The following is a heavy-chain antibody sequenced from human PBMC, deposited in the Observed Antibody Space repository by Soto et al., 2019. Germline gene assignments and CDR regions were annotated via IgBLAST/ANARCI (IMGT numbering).Heavy chain of an antibody. Sequence: GGSLRLSCAASGCAFHSYWMTWVRQAPGKGLQWVANIKHDGSGEYYVDSVKGRFTISRDNAKNSLYLQMNSLRAEDTAVYYCARDVVPNNYYYYFYMDVWGKGTTVTVSS. V-gene: IGHV3-7*01. CDR2: IKHDGSGE. D-gene: IGHD2-2*01. J-gene: IGHJ6*03. CDR1: GCAFHSYW. CDR3: ARDVVPNNYYYYFYMDV.